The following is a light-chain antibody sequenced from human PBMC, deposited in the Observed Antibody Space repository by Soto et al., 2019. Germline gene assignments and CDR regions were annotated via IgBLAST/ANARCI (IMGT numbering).Light chain of an antibody. Sequence: EIVLTQSPGTLSLSPGERVTLSCRASQSVNDNHLAWYQQKPGQAPRLLIYTTSNRATGIPDRFSGSGSGTDFILTISRLEPEDFAVYYCQQYGSSLSITFGQGTRLEIK. CDR3: QQYGSSLSIT. J-gene: IGKJ5*01. V-gene: IGKV3-20*01. CDR1: QSVNDNH. CDR2: TTS.